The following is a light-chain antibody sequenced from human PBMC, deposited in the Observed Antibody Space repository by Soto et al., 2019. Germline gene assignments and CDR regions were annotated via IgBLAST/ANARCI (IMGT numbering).Light chain of an antibody. Sequence: EIVMTQSPATLSVSPGERATLSCRASQSISTELAWYQQKPGQPPRLLIYSASTRATCVPARFTGSGSGSEFPLTISGLQSEDFAVYYCQQGHNWPLTLGQGTRLEI. CDR3: QQGHNWPLT. CDR1: QSISTE. J-gene: IGKJ2*01. CDR2: SAS. V-gene: IGKV3-15*01.